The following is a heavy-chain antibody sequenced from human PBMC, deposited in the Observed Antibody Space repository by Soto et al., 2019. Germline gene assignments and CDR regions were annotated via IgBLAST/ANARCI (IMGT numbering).Heavy chain of an antibody. J-gene: IGHJ6*02. CDR3: ARDRWTTTVTTDYGMDV. CDR2: IYHSGST. D-gene: IGHD4-17*01. Sequence: SETLSLTCAVSGGSISSSNWWSWVRQPPGKGLEWIGEIYHSGSTNYNPSLKSRVTISVDKSKNQFSLKLSSVTAADTAVYYCARDRWTTTVTTDYGMDVWGQGTTVNVSS. V-gene: IGHV4-4*02. CDR1: GGSISSSNW.